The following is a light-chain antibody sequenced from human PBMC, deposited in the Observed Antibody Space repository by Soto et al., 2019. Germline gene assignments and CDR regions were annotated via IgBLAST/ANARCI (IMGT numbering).Light chain of an antibody. Sequence: QSVLTQPASVSGSPGQSITISCTGTSSDVGSYNLVSWYQQHPGEAPKLMIYGGSKRPSGVSTRFSGSKSGNTASLTISGLQAEDEADYYCCSYAGSTTWVFGGGTKLTVL. CDR2: GGS. V-gene: IGLV2-23*01. J-gene: IGLJ3*02. CDR1: SSDVGSYNL. CDR3: CSYAGSTTWV.